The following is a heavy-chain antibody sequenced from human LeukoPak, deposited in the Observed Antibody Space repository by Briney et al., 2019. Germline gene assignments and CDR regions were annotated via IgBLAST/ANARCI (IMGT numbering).Heavy chain of an antibody. CDR1: GFTFSSYA. Sequence: PGGSLRLSCAASGFTFSSYAMGWVRQAPGKGLEWVSAIGGSGDNTYYADSVKGRFTISRDNSKNTLYLQMNSLRAEDTAAYYCAKADDSSGYYSDYWGQGTLVTVSS. D-gene: IGHD3-22*01. CDR2: IGGSGDNT. V-gene: IGHV3-23*01. CDR3: AKADDSSGYYSDY. J-gene: IGHJ4*02.